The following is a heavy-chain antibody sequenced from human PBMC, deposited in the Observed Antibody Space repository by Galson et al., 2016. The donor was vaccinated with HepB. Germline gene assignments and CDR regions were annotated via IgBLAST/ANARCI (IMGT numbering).Heavy chain of an antibody. CDR2: ISIDGTKT. CDR3: AKWGRGWYHFDI. D-gene: IGHD6-19*01. CDR1: GFTFGSYG. V-gene: IGHV3-30*04. Sequence: SLRLSCAASGFTFGSYGIHWVRQAPGKGLEWVAVISIDGTKTYYADSVKGRFTISRDSSRNTLSLHLNSLRVEDTAVYYCAKWGRGWYHFDIWGQGTLVSVSS. J-gene: IGHJ4*02.